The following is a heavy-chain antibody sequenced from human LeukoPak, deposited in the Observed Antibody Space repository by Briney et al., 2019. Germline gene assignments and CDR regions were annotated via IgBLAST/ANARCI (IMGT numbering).Heavy chain of an antibody. CDR1: GFTFSSYS. Sequence: GGSLRLSCAASGFTFSSYSMNWVRQAPGKGLEWVSYISSSSSTIYYADSVKGRFTISRDNAKNSLYLQMNSLRAEDTAVYYCARCSVVWFGECNFDYWGQGTLVTVSS. V-gene: IGHV3-48*01. CDR2: ISSSSSTI. J-gene: IGHJ4*02. D-gene: IGHD3-10*01. CDR3: ARCSVVWFGECNFDY.